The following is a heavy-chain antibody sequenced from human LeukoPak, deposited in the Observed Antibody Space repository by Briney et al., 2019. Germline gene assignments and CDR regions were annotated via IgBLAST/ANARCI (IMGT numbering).Heavy chain of an antibody. D-gene: IGHD4-17*01. J-gene: IGHJ4*02. CDR3: ARLGTTVTHFDY. CDR1: GFTFGDYA. V-gene: IGHV3-66*01. Sequence: GGSLRLSCTASGFTFGDYAMSWVRQAPGKGLEWVSVIYSGGSTYYADSVKGRFTISRDNSKSTLYLQMNSLRAEDTAVYFCARLGTTVTHFDYWGQGTLVTVSS. CDR2: IYSGGST.